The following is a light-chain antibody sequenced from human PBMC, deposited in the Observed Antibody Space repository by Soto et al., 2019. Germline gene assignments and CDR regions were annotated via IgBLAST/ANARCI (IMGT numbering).Light chain of an antibody. CDR3: SSYAGSHNFGV. J-gene: IGLJ1*01. CDR2: EVS. V-gene: IGLV2-8*01. CDR1: SSDVGGYNY. Sequence: QSVLTQPPSASGSPGQSVTISCTGTSSDVGGYNYVSWYQQHPGKAPKLMIYEVSKRPSGVPDLFSGSKSGNTASLTVSGLQAEDEADYYCSSYAGSHNFGVFGTGTKLTVL.